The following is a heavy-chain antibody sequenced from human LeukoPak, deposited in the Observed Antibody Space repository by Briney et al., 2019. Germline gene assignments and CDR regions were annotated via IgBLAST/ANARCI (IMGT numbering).Heavy chain of an antibody. J-gene: IGHJ3*02. V-gene: IGHV4-4*07. CDR2: IYTSGST. Sequence: SETLSLTCTVSGGSISSYYWSWIRQPPGKGLEWIGRIYTSGSTNYNPSLKSRVTMSVDTSKNQFSLKLSSVTAADTAVYYCARAHYYSSSPEDAFDIWGQGTMVTVSS. D-gene: IGHD6-6*01. CDR3: ARAHYYSSSPEDAFDI. CDR1: GGSISSYY.